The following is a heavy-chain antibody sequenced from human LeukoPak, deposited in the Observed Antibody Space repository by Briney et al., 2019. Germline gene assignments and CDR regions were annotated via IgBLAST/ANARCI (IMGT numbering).Heavy chain of an antibody. D-gene: IGHD3-10*01. V-gene: IGHV3-30*02. CDR1: GFTFSSYG. J-gene: IGHJ4*02. Sequence: PGGSLRLSCAASGFTFSSYGMHWVRQAPGKGLEWVAFIRYDGSNKYYADSVKGRFTISRDNSKNTLYLQMNSLKTEDTAVYYCTTDPPYYYGSGSYYKGYWGQGTLVTVSS. CDR2: IRYDGSNK. CDR3: TTDPPYYYGSGSYYKGY.